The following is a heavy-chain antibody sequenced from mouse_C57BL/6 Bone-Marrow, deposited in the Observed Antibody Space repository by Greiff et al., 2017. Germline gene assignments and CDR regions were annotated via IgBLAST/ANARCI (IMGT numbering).Heavy chain of an antibody. Sequence: EVHLVESGGGLVKPGGSLKLSCAASGFTFSSYTMSWVRQTPEKRLEWVATISGGGGNTYYPDSVKGRFTISRDNAKNTRYLQMSSLRSEDTALYYCAGGGGWLLRAWFAYWGQGTLVTVSA. V-gene: IGHV5-9*01. CDR3: AGGGGWLLRAWFAY. D-gene: IGHD2-3*01. J-gene: IGHJ3*01. CDR2: ISGGGGNT. CDR1: GFTFSSYT.